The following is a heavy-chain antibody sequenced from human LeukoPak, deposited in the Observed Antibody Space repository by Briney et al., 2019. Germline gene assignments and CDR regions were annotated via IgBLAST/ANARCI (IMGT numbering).Heavy chain of an antibody. J-gene: IGHJ4*02. D-gene: IGHD5-24*01. CDR1: GFNFRKYG. CDR2: ITVDGEDT. V-gene: IGHV3-23*01. Sequence: PGGSLRLSCDASGFNFRKYGMTWVRQAPGKGLEWVSSITVDGEDTFYADSVKGRFTISRDNAKNTLYLQMNSLRAEDTAVYYCARAEQDRMMGTFHPFDYWGQGALVTVSS. CDR3: ARAEQDRMMGTFHPFDY.